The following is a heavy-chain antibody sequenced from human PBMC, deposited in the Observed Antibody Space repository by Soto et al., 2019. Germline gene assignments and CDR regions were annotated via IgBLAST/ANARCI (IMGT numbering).Heavy chain of an antibody. CDR2: ISYDGSNK. J-gene: IGHJ4*02. Sequence: QVQLVESGGGVVQPGRSLRLSCAASGFTFSSYAMHWVRQAPGKGLEWVAVISYDGSNKYYAESVKGRFTISRDNSKNTLYLQMNSLRAEDTAVYYCARAEDYGDLYDYWGQGTLVTVSS. CDR1: GFTFSSYA. CDR3: ARAEDYGDLYDY. V-gene: IGHV3-30-3*01. D-gene: IGHD4-17*01.